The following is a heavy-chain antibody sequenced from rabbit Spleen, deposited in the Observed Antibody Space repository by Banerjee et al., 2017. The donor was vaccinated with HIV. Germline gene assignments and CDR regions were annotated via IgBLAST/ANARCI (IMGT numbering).Heavy chain of an antibody. V-gene: IGHV1S7*01. CDR1: GFDFGSFG. Sequence: QQLEESGGGLVKPGGTLTLTCTASGFDFGSFGMCWVRQAPGKGLEWIGYIDPVFGIAVYASWVNGRFTISSHNAQNTLYLQLHSLTAADTATYFCVRGASGSGYYSLWGPGTLVTVS. D-gene: IGHD1-1*01. CDR3: VRGASGSGYYSL. CDR2: IDPVFGIA. J-gene: IGHJ4*01.